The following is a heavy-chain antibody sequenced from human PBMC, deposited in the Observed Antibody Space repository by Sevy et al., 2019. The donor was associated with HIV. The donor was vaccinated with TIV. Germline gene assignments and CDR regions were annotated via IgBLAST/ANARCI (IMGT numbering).Heavy chain of an antibody. CDR2: ISGSGAST. Sequence: GGSLRLSCAASGFTFSSYAMSWVRQAPGKGLEWVSAISGSGASTYYADSVKGRFTISRDNSKNTLYVQMNSLRAEDTAVYYCARDRRWDIVVVPAAPDAFDIWGQGTMVTVSS. CDR3: ARDRRWDIVVVPAAPDAFDI. V-gene: IGHV3-23*01. CDR1: GFTFSSYA. D-gene: IGHD2-2*01. J-gene: IGHJ3*02.